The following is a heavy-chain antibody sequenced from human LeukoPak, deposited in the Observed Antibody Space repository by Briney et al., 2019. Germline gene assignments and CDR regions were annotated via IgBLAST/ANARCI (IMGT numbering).Heavy chain of an antibody. CDR3: ARGGNYYDSSGYYPFFDY. D-gene: IGHD3-22*01. J-gene: IGHJ4*02. CDR2: IYYSGST. V-gene: IGHV4-31*03. CDR1: GGSISSGGYY. Sequence: SETLSLTCTVSGGSISSGGYYWSWIRQHPGKGLEWIGYIYYSGSTYYNPSLKSRVTISVDTSKNQFSLKLSSVTAADTAVYYCARGGNYYDSSGYYPFFDYWGQGTLVTVSS.